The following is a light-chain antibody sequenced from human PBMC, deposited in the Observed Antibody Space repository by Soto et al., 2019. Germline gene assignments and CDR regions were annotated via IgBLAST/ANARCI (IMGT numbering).Light chain of an antibody. Sequence: DIQMTQSPSILSASVGDRVTITCRASQTISSWLAWYQQKPGKAPKLLIYKASTLKSGVPSRFSGSGSGTDFTLTISSLQPDDFATYYCQHYNSYSEAFGQGTKVDIK. CDR2: KAS. CDR1: QTISSW. CDR3: QHYNSYSEA. J-gene: IGKJ1*01. V-gene: IGKV1-5*03.